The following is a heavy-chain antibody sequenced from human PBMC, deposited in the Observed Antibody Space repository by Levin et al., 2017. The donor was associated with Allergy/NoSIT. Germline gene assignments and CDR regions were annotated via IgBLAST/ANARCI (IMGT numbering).Heavy chain of an antibody. CDR2: ISGSGGST. J-gene: IGHJ4*02. V-gene: IGHV3-23*01. Sequence: GESLKISCAASGFTFSSYAMSWVRQAPGKGLEWVSAISGSGGSTYYADSVKGRFTISRDNSKNTLYLQMNSLRAEDTAVYYCAKGEYRGEGDFDYWGQGTLVTVSS. CDR3: AKGEYRGEGDFDY. CDR1: GFTFSSYA. D-gene: IGHD2/OR15-2a*01.